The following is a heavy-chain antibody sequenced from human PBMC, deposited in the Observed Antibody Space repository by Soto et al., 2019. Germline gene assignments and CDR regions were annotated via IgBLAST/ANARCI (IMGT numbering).Heavy chain of an antibody. CDR1: GGSVSANSYY. Sequence: SETLSLTCTVSGGSVSANSYYWNWIRLPPGKGLQWVGHIYHTGIIQYSPSFKSRALISPDTSKNQFSLQLNSVTPEDTAVYYCARGLGAAAGMRDPQPAFDYWGQGTLVTVSS. D-gene: IGHD6-13*01. CDR2: IYHTGII. V-gene: IGHV4-61*01. CDR3: ARGLGAAAGMRDPQPAFDY. J-gene: IGHJ4*02.